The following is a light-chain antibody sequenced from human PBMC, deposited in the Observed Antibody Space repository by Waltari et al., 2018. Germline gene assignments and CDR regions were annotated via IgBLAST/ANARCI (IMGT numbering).Light chain of an antibody. CDR3: QQYNNWPPYT. V-gene: IGKV3-15*01. CDR1: QSVSSN. J-gene: IGKJ2*01. Sequence: EIVMTQSPATLSVSPGERATLSCRVSQSVSSNLAWYQQKPGQAPRLLIYGASTRATGIPARFSGSESGTEFTLTISSMQSEDFAVYYCQQYNNWPPYTFGQGTKLEIK. CDR2: GAS.